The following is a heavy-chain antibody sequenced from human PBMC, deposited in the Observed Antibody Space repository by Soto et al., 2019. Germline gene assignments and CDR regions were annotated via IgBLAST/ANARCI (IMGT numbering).Heavy chain of an antibody. V-gene: IGHV3-33*01. Sequence: VGSLRLSCAASGFTFSSYGMHWVRQAPGKGLEWVAVIWYDGSNKYYADSVKGRFTISRDNSKNTLYLQMNSLRAEDTAVYYCARVPQYYYDSSGYYSYYFDYWGQGTLVTVSS. D-gene: IGHD3-22*01. CDR2: IWYDGSNK. J-gene: IGHJ4*02. CDR3: ARVPQYYYDSSGYYSYYFDY. CDR1: GFTFSSYG.